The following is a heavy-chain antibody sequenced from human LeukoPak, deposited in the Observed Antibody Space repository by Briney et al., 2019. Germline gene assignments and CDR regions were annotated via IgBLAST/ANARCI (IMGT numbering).Heavy chain of an antibody. V-gene: IGHV1-18*01. Sequence: ASVNLSCTASGYTFTSYGIRWVRQAPGQGLEWMGWISAYNGNTNYAQKLQGRVTMTTDTSTSTAYMELRSLRSDDTAVYYCARDRLSLGMDVWGQGKSVSVSS. CDR1: GYTFTSYG. J-gene: IGHJ6*02. CDR3: ARDRLSLGMDV. CDR2: ISAYNGNT.